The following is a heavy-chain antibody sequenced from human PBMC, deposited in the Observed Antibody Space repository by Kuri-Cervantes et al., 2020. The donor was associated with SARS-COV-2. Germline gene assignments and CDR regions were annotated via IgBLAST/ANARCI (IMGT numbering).Heavy chain of an antibody. V-gene: IGHV1-2*02. CDR2: INPDGGT. Sequence: GESLKISCKASGYTLTDYYMHWVRQAPGQGPEWMGWINPDGGTNSAQKFQGRVTMTRDTSTSTVHMELSRLRFDDTAVFYCARNRRTGGYSFGFDLWGQGTLVTVSS. D-gene: IGHD5-18*01. CDR1: GYTLTDYY. J-gene: IGHJ4*02. CDR3: ARNRRTGGYSFGFDL.